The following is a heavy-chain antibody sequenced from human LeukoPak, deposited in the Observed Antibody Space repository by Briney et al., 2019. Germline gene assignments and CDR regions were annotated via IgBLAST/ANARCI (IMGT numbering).Heavy chain of an antibody. V-gene: IGHV4-39*01. CDR1: GGSISSSSYY. CDR2: IYYSGST. J-gene: IGHJ3*02. D-gene: IGHD3-22*01. Sequence: SETLSPTCTVSGGSISSSSYYWGWIRQPPGKGLEWIGSIYYSGSTYYNPSLKSRVTISVDTSKNQFSLKLSSVTAADTAVYYCARQTYYYDSSGYDDAFDIWGQGTMVTVSS. CDR3: ARQTYYYDSSGYDDAFDI.